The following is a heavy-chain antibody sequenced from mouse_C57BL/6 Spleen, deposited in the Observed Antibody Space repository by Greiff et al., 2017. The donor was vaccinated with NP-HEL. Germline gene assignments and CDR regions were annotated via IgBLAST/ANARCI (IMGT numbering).Heavy chain of an antibody. CDR1: GFTFSSYG. Sequence: EVNVVESGGDLVKPGGSLKLSCAASGFTFSSYGMSWVRQTPDKRLEWVATISSGGSYTYYPDSVKGRFTISRDNAKNTLYLQMSSLKSEDTAMYYCARHDYYGSSYVCPYAMDYWGQGTSVTVSS. D-gene: IGHD1-1*01. V-gene: IGHV5-6*01. CDR3: ARHDYYGSSYVCPYAMDY. J-gene: IGHJ4*01. CDR2: ISSGGSYT.